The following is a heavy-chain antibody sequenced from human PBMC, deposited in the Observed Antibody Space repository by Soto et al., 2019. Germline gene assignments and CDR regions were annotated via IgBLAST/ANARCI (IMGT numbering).Heavy chain of an antibody. J-gene: IGHJ4*02. CDR2: IIPILGIA. CDR1: GGTFSSYT. CDR3: ARLYDILTGYAPLG. D-gene: IGHD3-9*01. Sequence: QVQLVQSGAEVKKPGSSVKVSCKASGGTFSSYTISWVRQAPGQGLEWMGRIIPILGIANYAQKFQGRVTITADKSTSTAYMELSSLSSEDTSVLFCARLYDILTGYAPLGWGQGTLVTVCS. V-gene: IGHV1-69*02.